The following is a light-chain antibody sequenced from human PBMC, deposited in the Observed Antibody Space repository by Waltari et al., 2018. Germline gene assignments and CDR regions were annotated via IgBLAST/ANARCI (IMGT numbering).Light chain of an antibody. J-gene: IGKJ3*01. CDR1: QSVSNN. CDR2: GAS. CDR3: QHYNNWPPLFT. Sequence: EIVMTQSPATLSVSPGERATLSCRASQSVSNNLAWYQQKPGQAPRLLIYGASNRATGIPARVSGSGSGTEFTLTISSLQSEDFAVYYCQHYNNWPPLFTFGPGTKVDIK. V-gene: IGKV3-15*01.